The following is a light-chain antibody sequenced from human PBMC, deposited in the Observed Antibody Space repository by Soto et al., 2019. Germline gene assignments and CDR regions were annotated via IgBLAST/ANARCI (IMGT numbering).Light chain of an antibody. CDR1: QSVSSY. V-gene: IGKV3-20*01. Sequence: EIVLTQSPGTLSLSPWERATLSCRASQSVSSYLAWYQQKPGQAPRLLIYGASSRATGIPDRFSGSGSGADFTLTISRLEPEDFAVYYCQQYGGSPITFGQGTRLEIK. J-gene: IGKJ5*01. CDR2: GAS. CDR3: QQYGGSPIT.